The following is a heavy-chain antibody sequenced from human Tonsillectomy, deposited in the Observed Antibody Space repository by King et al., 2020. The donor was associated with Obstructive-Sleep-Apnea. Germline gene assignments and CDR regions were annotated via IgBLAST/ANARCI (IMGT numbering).Heavy chain of an antibody. J-gene: IGHJ3*02. Sequence: VQLXESGGGLVKPGGSLRLSCAASGFTFSDYYMGWIRQAPGKGLDWVSYISSSGSTIYYADSVKGRFTISRDNAKNSLYLQMNSLRAEDTAVYYCARDWGDYPSNAFDIWGQGTMVTVSS. CDR2: ISSSGSTI. V-gene: IGHV3-11*01. D-gene: IGHD4-17*01. CDR1: GFTFSDYY. CDR3: ARDWGDYPSNAFDI.